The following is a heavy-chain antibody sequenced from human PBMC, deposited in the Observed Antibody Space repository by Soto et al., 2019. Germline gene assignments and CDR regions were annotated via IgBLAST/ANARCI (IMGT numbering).Heavy chain of an antibody. CDR2: ISYDGSNK. J-gene: IGHJ6*02. CDR3: SKVNIVGATTVYYYYYGMDV. D-gene: IGHD1-26*01. CDR1: GFTFSSYG. Sequence: GGSLRLSCAASGFTFSSYGMHWVRQAPGKGLEWVAVISYDGSNKDYADSVKGRFTISRDNSKNTLYLQMNSLRAEDTAVYFCSKVNIVGATTVYYYYYGMDVWGQGTSVTVSS. V-gene: IGHV3-30*18.